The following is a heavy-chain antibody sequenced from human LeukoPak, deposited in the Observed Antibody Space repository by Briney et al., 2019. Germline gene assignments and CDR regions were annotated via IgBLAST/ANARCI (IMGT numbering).Heavy chain of an antibody. CDR3: ARGYYYDGRGY. Sequence: GGSLRLSCAASGFSLSSYSMDWFRQTPGKGLEWISYISSSSNTIYYADSVEGRFTISRDNAKNALYLQMNNLRAEDTAVYYCARGYYYDGRGYWGQGTLVTVSS. V-gene: IGHV3-48*01. CDR2: ISSSSNTI. D-gene: IGHD3-22*01. J-gene: IGHJ4*02. CDR1: GFSLSSYS.